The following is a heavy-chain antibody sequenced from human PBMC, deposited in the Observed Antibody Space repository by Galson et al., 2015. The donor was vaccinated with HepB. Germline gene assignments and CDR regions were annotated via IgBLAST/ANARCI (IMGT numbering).Heavy chain of an antibody. CDR2: ISSDGSKR. V-gene: IGHV3-30*18. J-gene: IGHJ6*02. D-gene: IGHD6-13*01. Sequence: SLRLSCATSGFTFSSYGIHWVRQAPGKGLEWVAVISSDGSKRYYGASVKGRFTISRDNSKKTLFLQMNSLRGEDTAVYYCAKDWGDSSSWDLGSIYFYYYYGMDVWGQGTTVTVSS. CDR3: AKDWGDSSSWDLGSIYFYYYYGMDV. CDR1: GFTFSSYG.